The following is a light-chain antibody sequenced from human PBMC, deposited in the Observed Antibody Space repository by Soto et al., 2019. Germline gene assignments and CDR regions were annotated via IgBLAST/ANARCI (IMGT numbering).Light chain of an antibody. J-gene: IGKJ1*01. CDR3: QQSSINPRT. Sequence: DIQMTQSPSSVSASVGDRVTITCRASQSISRHLNWYQQKPGKAPQLLIYATSSLQSGVPSRFSGSGSGTDFTLTISSLQPEDFATYFCQQSSINPRTFGQGTRVEI. CDR1: QSISRH. CDR2: ATS. V-gene: IGKV1-39*01.